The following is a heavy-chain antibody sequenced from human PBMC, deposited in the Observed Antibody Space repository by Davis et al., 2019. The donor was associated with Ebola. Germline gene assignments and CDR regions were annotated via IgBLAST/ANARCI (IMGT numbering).Heavy chain of an antibody. D-gene: IGHD2-21*01. CDR1: GFTFSTYT. V-gene: IGHV3-21*01. CDR3: AYFTRDFYYSYCMDV. CDR2: ISSSSSFI. Sequence: GESLKISCAASGFTFSTYTMNWVRQAPGKGLEWVSSISSSSSFISYAGSVKGRFTISRDNAKNSVFLQMNSLRAEDTAVYYCAYFTRDFYYSYCMDVWGKGTRVTVSS. J-gene: IGHJ6*03.